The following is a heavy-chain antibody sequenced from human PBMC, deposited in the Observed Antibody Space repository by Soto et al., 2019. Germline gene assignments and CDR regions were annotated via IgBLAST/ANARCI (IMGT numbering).Heavy chain of an antibody. CDR1: GYKLIELS. D-gene: IGHD6-19*01. CDR2: FDPEDGER. J-gene: IGHJ4*02. Sequence: QVQLVQSVAEVKKPGASVKVSCEVSGYKLIELSMHWVRQAPGKGLEWMGGFDPEDGERIYAQKFQGRVTMTEDTSTDTAYMDLSSLRSGDTAVYYCAARSRYTSGQEFDYWGQGTLVTVSS. CDR3: AARSRYTSGQEFDY. V-gene: IGHV1-24*01.